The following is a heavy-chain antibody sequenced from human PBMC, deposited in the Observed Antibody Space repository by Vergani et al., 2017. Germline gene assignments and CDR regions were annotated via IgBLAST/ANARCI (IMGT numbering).Heavy chain of an antibody. D-gene: IGHD6-6*01. Sequence: QLQLQESGPGLVKPSETLSLTCTVSGGSISSSSYYWGWIRQPPGKGLEWIGSIYYSGSTNYNPSLKSRVIISVDTSKNQFSLKLSSVTAADTAVYYCARGRGAARKWGQGTLVTVSS. CDR1: GGSISSSSYY. CDR2: IYYSGST. CDR3: ARGRGAARK. V-gene: IGHV4-39*07. J-gene: IGHJ4*02.